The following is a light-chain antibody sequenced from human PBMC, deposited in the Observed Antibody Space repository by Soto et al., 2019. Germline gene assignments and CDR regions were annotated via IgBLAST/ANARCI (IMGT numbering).Light chain of an antibody. J-gene: IGKJ1*01. Sequence: DIQMTQSPYTLSENAGDRVTITCRASQSISSWLAWYQHKPGKAPKLLIYDASNLDSGVPSRFSGSGSGTEFSLTISNLQPDDCATYYCQQYENYWTFGQGTKVDIK. V-gene: IGKV1-5*01. CDR1: QSISSW. CDR2: DAS. CDR3: QQYENYWT.